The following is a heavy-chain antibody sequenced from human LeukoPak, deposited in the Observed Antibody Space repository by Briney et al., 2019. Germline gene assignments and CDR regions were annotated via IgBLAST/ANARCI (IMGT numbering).Heavy chain of an antibody. CDR3: RKSHSSGWWGDY. J-gene: IGHJ4*02. D-gene: IGHD6-19*01. CDR1: GGSFSGYY. Sequence: SETLSLTCAVYGGSFSGYYWSWIRQPPGKGLEWIGEINHSGSTNYNPSLKSRVTISVDTSKNQFSLKLSSVTAADTAVYYCRKSHSSGWWGDYWGQGPPVPVSS. V-gene: IGHV4-34*01. CDR2: INHSGST.